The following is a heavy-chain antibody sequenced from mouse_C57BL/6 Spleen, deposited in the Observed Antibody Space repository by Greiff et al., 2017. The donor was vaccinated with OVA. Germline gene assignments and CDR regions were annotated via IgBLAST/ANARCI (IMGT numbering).Heavy chain of an antibody. CDR2: IWSGGST. D-gene: IGHD1-1*01. Sequence: VKLMESGPGLVQPSQSLSITCTVSGFSLTSYGVHWVRQSPGKGLEWLGVIWSGGSTDYNAAFISRLSISKDNSKSQVFFKMNSLQADDTAIYYCAREGVSYYGSSYGAMDYWGQGTSVTVSS. CDR1: GFSLTSYG. CDR3: AREGVSYYGSSYGAMDY. J-gene: IGHJ4*01. V-gene: IGHV2-2*01.